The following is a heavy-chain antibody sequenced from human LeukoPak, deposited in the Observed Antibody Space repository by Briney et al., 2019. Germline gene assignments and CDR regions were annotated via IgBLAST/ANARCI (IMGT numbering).Heavy chain of an antibody. CDR3: AIRGYSGSYFSYYYMDV. CDR2: ISGSGGST. V-gene: IGHV3-23*01. CDR1: GFTFSSYG. Sequence: GGSLRLSCAASGFTFSSYGMSWVRQAPGKGLEWVSAISGSGGSTYYADSVKGRFTISRDNAKNSLYLQMNSLRAEDTAVYYCAIRGYSGSYFSYYYMDVWGKGTTVTISS. J-gene: IGHJ6*03. D-gene: IGHD1-26*01.